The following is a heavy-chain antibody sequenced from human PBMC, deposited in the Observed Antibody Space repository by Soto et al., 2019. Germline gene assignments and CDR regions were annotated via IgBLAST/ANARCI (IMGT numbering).Heavy chain of an antibody. CDR2: SHQSGNT. CDR1: GVSIGSHDW. J-gene: IGHJ4*02. V-gene: IGHV4-4*02. CDR3: ATRDTGRVY. D-gene: IGHD5-18*01. Sequence: QGQLQESGPGLVKPSGTLSLTCAGSGVSIGSHDWWTWVRQPPGKGLEWIGESHQSGNTNYNSSLKSRVTISLANSKNHFSLQLSSVTVADTAVYYCATRDTGRVYWGQGTLVTGSS.